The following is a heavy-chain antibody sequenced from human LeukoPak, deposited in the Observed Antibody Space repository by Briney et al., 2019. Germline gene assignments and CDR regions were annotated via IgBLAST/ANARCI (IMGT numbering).Heavy chain of an antibody. Sequence: SETLSLTCPVSGGSISSGSYYWGWIRQPPGKGLEWIGSIYYSGTTYYNPSLKSRVTISVDTSKNQFSLKLSSVTAADTAVYYCARLTTPRIAAAGTGADYWGQGTLVTVSS. D-gene: IGHD6-13*01. CDR2: IYYSGTT. V-gene: IGHV4-39*01. J-gene: IGHJ4*02. CDR3: ARLTTPRIAAAGTGADY. CDR1: GGSISSGSYY.